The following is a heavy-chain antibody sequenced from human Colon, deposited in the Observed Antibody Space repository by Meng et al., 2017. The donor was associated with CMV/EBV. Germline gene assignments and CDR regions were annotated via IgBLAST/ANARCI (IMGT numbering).Heavy chain of an antibody. Sequence: GESLKISCVVSGFSFSNYEMTWVRQAPGKGLERIAHIGDSGGATYYADSVKGRFTISRDNAKNSLYLQMSGLRAGDTSFYYCARVRRAGNWRLFDYWGQGTLVTVSS. D-gene: IGHD3-3*01. V-gene: IGHV3-48*03. CDR3: ARVRRAGNWRLFDY. J-gene: IGHJ4*02. CDR2: IGDSGGAT. CDR1: GFSFSNYE.